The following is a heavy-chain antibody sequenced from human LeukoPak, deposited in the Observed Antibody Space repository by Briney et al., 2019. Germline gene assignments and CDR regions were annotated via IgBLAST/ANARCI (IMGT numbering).Heavy chain of an antibody. CDR1: GFTFRNYY. J-gene: IGHJ4*02. CDR3: AVTPKVVTPSS. V-gene: IGHV3-7*01. CDR2: IKQDGSEK. D-gene: IGHD4-23*01. Sequence: GGSLRLSCAASGFTFRNYYMTWVRQAPGKGLEWVANIKQDGSEKYYVDSVKGRFTISRDNAKSSLYLQMNSLRAEDTAVYYCAVTPKVVTPSSWGQGTLVTVSS.